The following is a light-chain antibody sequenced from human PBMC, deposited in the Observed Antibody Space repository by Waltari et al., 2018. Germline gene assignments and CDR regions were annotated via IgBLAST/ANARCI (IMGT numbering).Light chain of an antibody. CDR1: SRDVRGHNY. CDR2: DVS. Sequence: QSALTQPRAVSGSPGQSVTISCTGTSRDVRGHNYVAWYQQPPGKAPKLMIYDVSKRPSGVPYRFSGSKSGNTASLTISGLQAEDEADYYCCSYAGSYTWVFGGGTKLTVL. CDR3: CSYAGSYTWV. J-gene: IGLJ3*02. V-gene: IGLV2-11*01.